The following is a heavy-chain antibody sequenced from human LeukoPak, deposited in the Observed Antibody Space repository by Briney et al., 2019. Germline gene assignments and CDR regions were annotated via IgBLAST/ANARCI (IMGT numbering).Heavy chain of an antibody. CDR1: GFTFHNYA. J-gene: IGHJ4*02. Sequence: GGSLRLSCAASGFTFHNYAMHWVRQAPGKGLEWVSLIKGNGDTTYNADSVKGRFTISRDNSKNSLYLQINSLRTEDTALYYCAKDIGSGWSFDYWGQGTLVTVSS. CDR2: IKGNGDTT. V-gene: IGHV3-43*02. CDR3: AKDIGSGWSFDY. D-gene: IGHD6-19*01.